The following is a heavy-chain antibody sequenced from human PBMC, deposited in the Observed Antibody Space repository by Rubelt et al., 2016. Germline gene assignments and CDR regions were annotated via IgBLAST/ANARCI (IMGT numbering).Heavy chain of an antibody. V-gene: IGHV3-30-3*02. Sequence: SSYAMHWVRQAPGKGLEWVAVISYDGSNKYYADSVKGRFTISRDNSKNTLYLQMNSLRAEDTAVYYCAKLADYGDYNWFDPWGQGTLVTVSS. D-gene: IGHD4-17*01. CDR1: SSYA. CDR3: AKLADYGDYNWFDP. J-gene: IGHJ5*02. CDR2: ISYDGSNK.